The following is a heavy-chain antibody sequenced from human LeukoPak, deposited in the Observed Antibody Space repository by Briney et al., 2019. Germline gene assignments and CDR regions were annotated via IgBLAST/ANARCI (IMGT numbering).Heavy chain of an antibody. CDR1: GYTFSDYY. D-gene: IGHD6-6*01. V-gene: IGHV1-2*02. Sequence: ASVKVSCKSSGYTFSDYYMYWVRQAPGQGLEWMGWINPNSGGTNYAQKFQGRVTMTRDTPITTAYMELGRLTSDDTAVYYCATGQYSSSFGDFWGQGTLVTVSS. CDR3: ATGQYSSSFGDF. CDR2: INPNSGGT. J-gene: IGHJ4*02.